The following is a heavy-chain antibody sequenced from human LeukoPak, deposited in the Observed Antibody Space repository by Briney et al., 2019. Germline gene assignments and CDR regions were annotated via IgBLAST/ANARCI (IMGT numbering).Heavy chain of an antibody. CDR2: TYYSGST. CDR3: ARGNYYDTSGYLDY. V-gene: IGHV4-31*03. D-gene: IGHD3-22*01. CDR1: GGSINSGSYY. Sequence: SETLSLTCTVSGGSINSGSYYWSWIRQHPGKGLEWIGYTYYSGSTYYNPSLKSRVTISVDTSKNQFSPRLSSVTAADTAVYYCARGNYYDTSGYLDYWGQGTLVTVSS. J-gene: IGHJ4*02.